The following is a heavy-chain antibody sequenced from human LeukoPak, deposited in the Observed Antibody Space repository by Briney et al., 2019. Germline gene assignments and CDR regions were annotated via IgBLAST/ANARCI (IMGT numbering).Heavy chain of an antibody. Sequence: KSSETLSLTCTVSGGSISSYYWSWIRQPPGKGLEWIGYIYYSGSTNYNPSLKSRVTISVDTSKNQFSLKLSSVTAADTAMYYCARDKSVYYYDSGFSAMDVWGQGTTVTVSS. CDR1: GGSISSYY. J-gene: IGHJ6*02. D-gene: IGHD3-10*01. V-gene: IGHV4-59*12. CDR3: ARDKSVYYYDSGFSAMDV. CDR2: IYYSGST.